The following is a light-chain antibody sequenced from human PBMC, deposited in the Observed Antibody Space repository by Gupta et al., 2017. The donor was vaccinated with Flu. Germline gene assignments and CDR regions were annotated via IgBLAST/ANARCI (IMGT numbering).Light chain of an antibody. Sequence: EFVLTHSPPTLSLSPGERATLSCRASQSVSSYLAWYQQKPGQAPRLLIYDASNRATGIPARFSGSGSGTDFTLTISSLEPEDFAVYYCQQRSNWPPALTFGGGTKVEIK. J-gene: IGKJ4*01. V-gene: IGKV3-11*01. CDR3: QQRSNWPPALT. CDR1: QSVSSY. CDR2: DAS.